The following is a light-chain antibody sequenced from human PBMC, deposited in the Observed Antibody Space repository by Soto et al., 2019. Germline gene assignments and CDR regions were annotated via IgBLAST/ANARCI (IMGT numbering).Light chain of an antibody. J-gene: IGKJ2*03. CDR1: QSVSSN. CDR3: QQYNNWPPYS. V-gene: IGKV3-15*01. Sequence: EIVMTQSPATLSVSPQERATLSCRVSQSVSSNLAWYQQKPGQAPSLLIYGASTRATGIPARFSGSGSVTEFTLTISSLHSEDFAVYYCQQYNNWPPYSFGQRTKLEIK. CDR2: GAS.